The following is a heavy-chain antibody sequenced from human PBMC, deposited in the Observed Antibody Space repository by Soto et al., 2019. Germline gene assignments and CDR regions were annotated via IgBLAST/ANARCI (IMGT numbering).Heavy chain of an antibody. CDR1: AGSISRGDYY. CDR2: IHYSGST. D-gene: IGHD2-8*01. Sequence: SETLSLTSTLSAGSISRGDYYWSWIRQPPGKGLEWIGYIHYSGSTYYNPSLKSRVTISLATAKNQFSLTLCSVTAADTAVYYGDKVGVYYNIDYWGQGTLVTVSS. V-gene: IGHV4-30-4*08. J-gene: IGHJ4*02. CDR3: DKVGVYYNIDY.